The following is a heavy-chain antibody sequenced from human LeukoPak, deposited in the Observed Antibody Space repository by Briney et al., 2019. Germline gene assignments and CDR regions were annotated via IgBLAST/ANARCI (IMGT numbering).Heavy chain of an antibody. CDR1: GFTFSSYS. V-gene: IGHV3-48*01. J-gene: IGHJ6*03. D-gene: IGHD3-10*01. CDR3: ARVLFYYYMHV. CDR2: ISSISNTI. Sequence: GGSLRLSCAASGFTFSSYSMNWVRQAPGKGLEWVSYISSISNTIYYADSVKGRFTISRDNAKNSLYLQMNSLRAEDTAVYYCARVLFYYYMHVWGKGTTVTVSS.